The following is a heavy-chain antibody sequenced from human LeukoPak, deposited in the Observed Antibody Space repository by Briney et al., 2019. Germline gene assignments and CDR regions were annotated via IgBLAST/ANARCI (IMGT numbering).Heavy chain of an antibody. Sequence: GGSLRLSCAASGFTFNSYSLNWVRQAPGKGLEWVSFISRSGSDMFYSDSVKGRFTISRDNAKNSLYLQMNSLRAEDTAVYYCARGDGSGSYYKIDYWGQGTLVTVSS. CDR2: ISRSGSDM. CDR3: ARGDGSGSYYKIDY. V-gene: IGHV3-21*01. D-gene: IGHD3-10*01. CDR1: GFTFNSYS. J-gene: IGHJ4*02.